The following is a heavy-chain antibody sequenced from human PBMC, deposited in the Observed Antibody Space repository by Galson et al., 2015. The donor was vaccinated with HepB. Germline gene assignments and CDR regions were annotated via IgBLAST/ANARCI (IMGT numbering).Heavy chain of an antibody. CDR2: IWYDGTTK. J-gene: IGHJ4*02. Sequence: SLRLSCAASGFSLSSNGIHWVRQAPGKGLEWVTVIWYDGTTKYYADSVEGRFTISRDNSKSTLYLQMNSLRAEDTTVYYCARQAPGAPAAMDYWGQGTLVTVSS. CDR1: GFSLSSNG. CDR3: ARQAPGAPAAMDY. V-gene: IGHV3-33*01. D-gene: IGHD2-2*01.